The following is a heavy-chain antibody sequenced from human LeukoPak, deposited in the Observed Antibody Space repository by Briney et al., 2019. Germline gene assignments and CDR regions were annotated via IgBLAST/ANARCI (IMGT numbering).Heavy chain of an antibody. CDR3: ARSKNGKCDY. Sequence: KPSETLSLTCSVSGDSISSSGYYWGWIRQPPGKGLEWIGSMYYGGNTYYNASLKSRVTMSVDTSKNLFSLKLNSVTAADTGVCYCARSKNGKCDYWGQGTLVTVSS. D-gene: IGHD1-26*01. CDR2: MYYGGNT. CDR1: GDSISSSGYY. V-gene: IGHV4-39*07. J-gene: IGHJ4*02.